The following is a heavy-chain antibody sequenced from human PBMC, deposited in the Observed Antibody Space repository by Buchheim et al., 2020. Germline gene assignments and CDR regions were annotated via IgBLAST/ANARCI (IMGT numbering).Heavy chain of an antibody. J-gene: IGHJ4*02. V-gene: IGHV3-74*01. Sequence: EVQLVESGGGLVQPGGSLRLSCAASGFIFSNYWMHWVRQAPGKGLVWVSLIYSDGTNTTYADSVKGRITISRDNAKSTLYFQMNSLRAEDTAVYYCARGGGSGKLDYWGQG. CDR3: ARGGGSGKLDY. CDR1: GFIFSNYW. D-gene: IGHD5-24*01. CDR2: IYSDGTNT.